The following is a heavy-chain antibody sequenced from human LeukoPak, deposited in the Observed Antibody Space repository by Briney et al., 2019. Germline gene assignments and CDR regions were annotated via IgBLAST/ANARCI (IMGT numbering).Heavy chain of an antibody. J-gene: IGHJ4*02. D-gene: IGHD5-24*01. CDR2: ISGSGGSS. Sequence: GGSLRLSCAASGFTFTNYAMNWVRQAPGKGLEWVSAISGSGGSSSYADSVRGRFTISRDNSNNMLYPQMNSLRAEDTAVYYCAKPLRDAGSFNYPYFDFWGQGTLVTVSS. CDR3: AKPLRDAGSFNYPYFDF. V-gene: IGHV3-23*01. CDR1: GFTFTNYA.